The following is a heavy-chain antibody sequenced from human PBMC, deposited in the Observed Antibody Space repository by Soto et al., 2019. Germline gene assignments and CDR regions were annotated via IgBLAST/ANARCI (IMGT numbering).Heavy chain of an antibody. D-gene: IGHD3-22*01. CDR1: GYTFTSYA. CDR3: AAATYYYDSSGYLSPGYFDY. J-gene: IGHJ4*02. CDR2: INAGNGNT. Sequence: GASVKVSWKASGYTFTSYAMHWVRQAPGQRLEWMGWINAGNGNTKYSQKFQGRVTITRDTSASTAYMELSSLRSEDTAVYYCAAATYYYDSSGYLSPGYFDYWGQGTLVTVSS. V-gene: IGHV1-3*01.